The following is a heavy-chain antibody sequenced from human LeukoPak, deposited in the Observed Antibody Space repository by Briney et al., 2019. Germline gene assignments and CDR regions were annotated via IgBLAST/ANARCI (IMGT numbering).Heavy chain of an antibody. D-gene: IGHD3-22*01. J-gene: IGHJ4*02. CDR3: ARYYYDSSGYYPFDY. V-gene: IGHV3-23*01. CDR1: GFTFSSYA. Sequence: GGSLRLSCAASGFTFSSYAMSWVRQAPGKGLEWVSAISGSGGSTYYADSVKGRFTISRDNSKNTLYLQMNSLRAEDTAVYYRARYYYDSSGYYPFDYWGQGTLVTVSS. CDR2: ISGSGGST.